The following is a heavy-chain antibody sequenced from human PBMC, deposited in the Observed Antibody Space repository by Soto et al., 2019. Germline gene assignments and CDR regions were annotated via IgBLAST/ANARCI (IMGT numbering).Heavy chain of an antibody. Sequence: GASLKTFCKASGYSFTNYWIGWVRQLPGKGLEWMGIIYPADSDTIYSPSLQGPVTISADKSISTAYLQLTSLKAEDTAMYYCARPPYSSTSWYFDLWGRGTLVTVSS. CDR1: GYSFTNYW. J-gene: IGHJ2*01. CDR2: IYPADSDT. CDR3: ARPPYSSTSWYFDL. V-gene: IGHV5-51*01. D-gene: IGHD6-19*01.